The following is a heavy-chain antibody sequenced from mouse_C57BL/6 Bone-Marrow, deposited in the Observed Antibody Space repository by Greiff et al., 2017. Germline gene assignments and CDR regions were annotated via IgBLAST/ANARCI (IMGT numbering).Heavy chain of an antibody. CDR3: TRDYYGSSPHYYAMDY. CDR2: ISSGGDYI. J-gene: IGHJ4*01. D-gene: IGHD1-1*01. Sequence: EVKLVESGEGLVKPGGSLKLSCAASGFTFSSYAMSWVRQTPEKRLEWVAYISSGGDYIYYADTVKGRFTISRDNARNTLYLQMSSLKSEDTAMYYCTRDYYGSSPHYYAMDYWGQGTSVTVSS. CDR1: GFTFSSYA. V-gene: IGHV5-9-1*02.